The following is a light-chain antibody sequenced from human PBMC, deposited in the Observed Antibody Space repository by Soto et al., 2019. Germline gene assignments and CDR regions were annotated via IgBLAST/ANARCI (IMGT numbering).Light chain of an antibody. CDR3: QQYNNWPPWT. Sequence: EIVMTQSPATLSVSPWERATLSCRASQSVSSNLAWYQKKPGQAPRLLIYGASTRATGIPARFSGSGSGTEFTLTISSLQSEDFVVYYCQQYNNWPPWTFGQGPKVEIK. V-gene: IGKV3-15*01. J-gene: IGKJ1*01. CDR2: GAS. CDR1: QSVSSN.